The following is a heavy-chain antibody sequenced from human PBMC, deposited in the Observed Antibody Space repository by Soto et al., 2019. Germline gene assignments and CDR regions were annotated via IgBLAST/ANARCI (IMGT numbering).Heavy chain of an antibody. D-gene: IGHD4-4*01. CDR1: GYTFTSYG. CDR2: ISAYNGNT. J-gene: IGHJ4*02. V-gene: IGHV1-18*04. CDR3: SRDLTVTTDWDASQGDY. Sequence: QVQLVQSGAEVKKPGASVKVSCKASGYTFTSYGISWVRQAPGQGLEWMGWISAYNGNTNYAQKLQGRVTMTTDTPTSTAYMELRSLRSDDTAVYYCSRDLTVTTDWDASQGDYWGQGTLVTVSS.